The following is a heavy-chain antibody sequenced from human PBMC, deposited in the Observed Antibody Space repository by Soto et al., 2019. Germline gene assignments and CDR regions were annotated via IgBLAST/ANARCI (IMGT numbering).Heavy chain of an antibody. CDR3: ATTLAPYCRGGTWYSDY. CDR2: FDPEDGET. CDR1: GYTLSGLS. J-gene: IGHJ4*02. V-gene: IGHV1-24*01. D-gene: IGHD2-15*01. Sequence: ASVKVSCKVSGYTLSGLSMHWVRQAPGKGLEWMGGFDPEDGETIYAQKFQDRVTMTEDTSTDTAYMELSSLRSEDTAVYYCATTLAPYCRGGTWYSDYWGQGTLVTVSS.